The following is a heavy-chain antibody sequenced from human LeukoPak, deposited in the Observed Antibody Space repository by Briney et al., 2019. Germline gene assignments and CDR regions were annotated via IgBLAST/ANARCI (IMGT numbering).Heavy chain of an antibody. V-gene: IGHV1-24*01. CDR2: FDPEDGET. CDR3: ARDSIAAKGFDY. CDR1: GYTLTELS. D-gene: IGHD6-6*01. Sequence: ASVKVSCKVSGYTLTELSMHWVRQAPGKGLEWMGGFDPEDGETIYAQKFQGRVTMTEDTSTDTAYMELSSLRSEDTAVYYCARDSIAAKGFDYWGQGTLVTVSS. J-gene: IGHJ4*02.